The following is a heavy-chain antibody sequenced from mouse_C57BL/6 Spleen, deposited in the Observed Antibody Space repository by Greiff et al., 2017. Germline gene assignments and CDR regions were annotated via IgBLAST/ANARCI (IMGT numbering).Heavy chain of an antibody. CDR2: IHPNSGST. CDR3: APLYYGSSSYYFDY. V-gene: IGHV1-64*01. Sequence: QVQLQQPGAELVKPGASVKLSCKASGYTFTSYWMHWVKQRPGQGLEWIGMIHPNSGSTNYNEKFESKATLTVDKSSSTAYMQLSSLTSEDSAVYYCAPLYYGSSSYYFDYWGQGTTLTVSS. CDR1: GYTFTSYW. D-gene: IGHD1-1*01. J-gene: IGHJ2*01.